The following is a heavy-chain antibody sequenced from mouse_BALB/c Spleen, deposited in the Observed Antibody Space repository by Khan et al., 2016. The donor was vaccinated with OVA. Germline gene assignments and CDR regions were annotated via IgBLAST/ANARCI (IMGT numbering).Heavy chain of an antibody. Sequence: VQLKQSGPGLVKPSQSLSLTCTVTGYSITSEYAWNWIRQFPGNKLEWMGYINYSGNTRFNPSIKSRTYITRDTSKNQFFLQLISVTSEDTATYYCARKDYYDYDPFPYWGQGTLVTVSA. D-gene: IGHD2-4*01. J-gene: IGHJ3*01. CDR2: INYSGNT. CDR1: GYSITSEYA. V-gene: IGHV3-2*02. CDR3: ARKDYYDYDPFPY.